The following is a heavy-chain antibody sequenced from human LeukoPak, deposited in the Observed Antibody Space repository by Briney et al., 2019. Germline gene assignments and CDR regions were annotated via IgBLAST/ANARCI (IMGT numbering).Heavy chain of an antibody. V-gene: IGHV1-69*01. CDR3: ARSRGIHKAPRDYYYYYMDV. D-gene: IGHD3-16*01. CDR2: IIPIFGTA. J-gene: IGHJ6*03. Sequence: SVKVSCKASGGTFSSYAISWVRQAPVQGLEWMGGIIPIFGTANYAQKFQGRVTITADESTSTAYMELSSLRSEDTAVYYCARSRGIHKAPRDYYYYYMDVWGKGTTVTISS. CDR1: GGTFSSYA.